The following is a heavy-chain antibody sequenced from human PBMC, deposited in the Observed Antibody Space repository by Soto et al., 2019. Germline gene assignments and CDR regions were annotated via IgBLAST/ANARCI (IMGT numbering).Heavy chain of an antibody. J-gene: IGHJ5*02. CDR3: ARLEQQAERWFDP. V-gene: IGHV4-39*01. D-gene: IGHD6-13*01. Sequence: SETLSLTCTVSGGSISSSSYYWGWIRQPPGKGLEWLGCIYYIGSTYYNPSLMSRVTLSLDTAKNQFSLKLSSVTAADTAVYYCARLEQQAERWFDPWGQGTLVTVSS. CDR2: IYYIGST. CDR1: GGSISSSSYY.